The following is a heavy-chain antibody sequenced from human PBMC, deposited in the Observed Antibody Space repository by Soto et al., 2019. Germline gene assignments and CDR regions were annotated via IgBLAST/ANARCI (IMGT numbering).Heavy chain of an antibody. CDR1: GYSFTTYW. CDR3: ARGVDAGVDV. Sequence: GESLKLSCKASGYSFTTYWIGWVRQMPGKGLEWMGIIYPGDSDTKYSPSLQGQVSISADTSISTAYLQWTSLKASDTAIYYCARGVDAGVDVWGQGTTVTVSS. D-gene: IGHD1-1*01. CDR2: IYPGDSDT. V-gene: IGHV5-51*01. J-gene: IGHJ6*02.